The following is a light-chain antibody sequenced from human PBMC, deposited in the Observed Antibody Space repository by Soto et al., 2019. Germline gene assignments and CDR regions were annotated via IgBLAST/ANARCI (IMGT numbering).Light chain of an antibody. J-gene: IGLJ1*01. CDR3: SSYTSSSTLDV. Sequence: QSALTQPASVSGSPGQSITISCTGTSSDVGAYNYVSWYQQHPGKAPKLMIYEVSHRPSGVSNRFSGSKSGNTASLTISGLQAEDEADYYCSSYTSSSTLDVFGTGTKLTVL. CDR1: SSDVGAYNY. CDR2: EVS. V-gene: IGLV2-14*01.